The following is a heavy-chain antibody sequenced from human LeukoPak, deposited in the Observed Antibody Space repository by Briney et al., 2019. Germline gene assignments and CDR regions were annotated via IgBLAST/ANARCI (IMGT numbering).Heavy chain of an antibody. V-gene: IGHV4-59*01. CDR3: ARFCNYYDSSGYYYGFDP. J-gene: IGHJ5*02. Sequence: SETLSLTCTVSGGSISSYYWSWIRQPPGKGLEWIGYIYYSGSTNYNPSPESRVTISVDTSKNQFSLKLSSVTAADTAVYYCARFCNYYDSSGYYYGFDPWGQGTLVTVSS. CDR1: GGSISSYY. D-gene: IGHD3-22*01. CDR2: IYYSGST.